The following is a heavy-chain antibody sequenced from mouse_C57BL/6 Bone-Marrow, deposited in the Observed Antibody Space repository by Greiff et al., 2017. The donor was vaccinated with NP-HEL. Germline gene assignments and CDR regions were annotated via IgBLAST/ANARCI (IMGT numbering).Heavy chain of an antibody. J-gene: IGHJ1*03. CDR1: GFNIKDYY. V-gene: IGHV14-2*01. Sequence: EVQGVESGAELVKPGASVKLSCTASGFNIKDYYMHWVKQRTEQGLEWIGRIDPEDGATKYAPKFPGQAPITADTSSNPAYLQLSSLTSEDTAGYYCARKKLGYFDVWGTGTTVTVSS. CDR2: IDPEDGAT. CDR3: ARKKLGYFDV.